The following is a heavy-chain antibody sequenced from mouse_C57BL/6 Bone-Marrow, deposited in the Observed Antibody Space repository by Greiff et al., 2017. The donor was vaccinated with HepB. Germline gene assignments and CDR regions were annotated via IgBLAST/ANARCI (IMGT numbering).Heavy chain of an antibody. D-gene: IGHD1-1*02. CDR1: GFTFSSYA. Sequence: EVKLVESGGGLVKPGGSLKLSCAASGFTFSSYAMSWVRQTPEKRLEWVATISDGGSYTYYPDNVKGRFTISRDNAKNNLYLQMSHLKSEDTAMYYCARDPYGPWFAYWGQGTLVTVSA. CDR2: ISDGGSYT. CDR3: ARDPYGPWFAY. V-gene: IGHV5-4*01. J-gene: IGHJ3*01.